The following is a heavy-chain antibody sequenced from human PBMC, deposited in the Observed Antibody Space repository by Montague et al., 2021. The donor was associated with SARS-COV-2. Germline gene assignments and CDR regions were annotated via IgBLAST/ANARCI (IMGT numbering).Heavy chain of an antibody. CDR1: VHSSCPDNR. V-gene: IGHV4-4*02. CDR3: ARKGSGRSDLAY. CDR2: IYHTGST. Sequence: SETLSLTCAVSVHSSCPDNRAPRVRPPLWNALTLAGDIYHTGSTKYKPSLKSRVSMSVDKSWNQFSLRLTSVTAADTAIYYCARKGSGRSDLAYWGQGTLVTVSS. J-gene: IGHJ4*02. D-gene: IGHD1-26*01.